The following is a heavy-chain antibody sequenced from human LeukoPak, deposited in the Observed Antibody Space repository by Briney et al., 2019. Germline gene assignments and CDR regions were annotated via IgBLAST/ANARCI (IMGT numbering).Heavy chain of an antibody. CDR3: ARDRGSYGSGSYYDF. V-gene: IGHV3-48*04. Sequence: PGRSLRLSCAASGFTFSSYSMNWVRQAPGKGLEWVSYISSSSSTIYYADSVKGRFTISRDNAKNSLYLQMNSLRAEDTAVYYCARDRGSYGSGSYYDFWGQGTLVTVSS. J-gene: IGHJ4*02. CDR2: ISSSSSTI. CDR1: GFTFSSYS. D-gene: IGHD3-10*01.